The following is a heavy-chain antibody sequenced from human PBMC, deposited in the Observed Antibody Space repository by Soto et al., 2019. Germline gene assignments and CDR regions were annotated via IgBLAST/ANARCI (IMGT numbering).Heavy chain of an antibody. CDR3: ARGRVTIFGVVIPGYFDY. J-gene: IGHJ4*02. CDR2: INHSGST. D-gene: IGHD3-3*01. CDR1: GGSLSGYY. Sequence: SETLSLTCAVYGGSLSGYYWSWIRQPPGKGLEWIGEINHSGSTNYNPSLKSRVTISVDTSKNQFSLKLSSVTAADTAVYYCARGRVTIFGVVIPGYFDYWGQGTLVTVSS. V-gene: IGHV4-34*01.